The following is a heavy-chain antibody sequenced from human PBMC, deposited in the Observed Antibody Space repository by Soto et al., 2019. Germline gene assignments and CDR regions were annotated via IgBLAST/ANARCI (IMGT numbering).Heavy chain of an antibody. CDR1: GGSISSGDYY. CDR3: TRGGDAYKNGH. D-gene: IGHD2-21*01. J-gene: IGHJ4*02. Sequence: PSETLSLTCAVSGGSISSGDYYWSWIRQPPGKGLEWIGYIYYSGGTYYNPSLKSRLTISVDTSKNQFSLKLSSVTAADTAVYYCTRGGDAYKNGHWGQGTLVTVSS. CDR2: IYYSGGT. V-gene: IGHV4-30-4*01.